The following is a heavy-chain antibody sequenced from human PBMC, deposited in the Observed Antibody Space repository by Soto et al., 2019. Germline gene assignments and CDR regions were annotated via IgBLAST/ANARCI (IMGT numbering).Heavy chain of an antibody. D-gene: IGHD2-21*02. CDR2: IYWDDDK. V-gene: IGHV2-5*02. CDR3: IQSRCGGDCLQSYASYYYYGMDV. CDR1: GFSLSTGGVG. J-gene: IGHJ6*02. Sequence: SGPTLVNPTQTLTLTCTFSGFSLSTGGVGVGWIRQPPGKALEWLALIYWDDDKRYSPSLRSRLTTTKDTSKNQVVLTMTNMDPVDTATYYCIQSRCGGDCLQSYASYYYYGMDVWGQGTTVTV.